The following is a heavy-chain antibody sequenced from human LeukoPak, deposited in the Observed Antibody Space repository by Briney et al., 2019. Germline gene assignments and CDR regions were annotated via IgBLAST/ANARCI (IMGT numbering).Heavy chain of an antibody. D-gene: IGHD3-22*01. CDR3: ASGGCYDSSGYPTFDY. V-gene: IGHV3-11*01. CDR1: GFTFSDYY. Sequence: GGSLRLSCAASGFTFSDYYMSWIRQAPGKGLEWVSYISSSGSTIYYADSVKGRFTISRDNAKNSLYLQMNSLRAEDTAVYYCASGGCYDSSGYPTFDYWGQGTLVTVSS. J-gene: IGHJ4*02. CDR2: ISSSGSTI.